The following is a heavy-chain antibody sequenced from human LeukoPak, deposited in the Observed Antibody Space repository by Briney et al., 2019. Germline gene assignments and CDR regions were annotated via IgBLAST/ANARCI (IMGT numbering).Heavy chain of an antibody. V-gene: IGHV4-59*01. CDR3: ARAGPCTSCYYYYYMDV. J-gene: IGHJ6*03. CDR2: IYYSGST. D-gene: IGHD2-2*01. Sequence: PSETLSLTCTVSGGSISSYYWSWIRQPPGKGLEWGGYIYYSGSTNYNPSLKSRVTISVDTSKNQFSLKLSSVTAADTAVYYCARAGPCTSCYYYYYMDVWGKGTTVTVSS. CDR1: GGSISSYY.